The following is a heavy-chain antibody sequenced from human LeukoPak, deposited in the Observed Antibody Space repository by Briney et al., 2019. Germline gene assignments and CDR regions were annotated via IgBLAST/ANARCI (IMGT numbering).Heavy chain of an antibody. D-gene: IGHD2-2*01. CDR2: ISYSGSP. CDR1: GASISSGGYY. CDR3: ARGPHCSSTSCYSEYFHH. V-gene: IGHV4-31*03. Sequence: PSQTLSLTCTVSGASISSGGYYWSWIRQHPGKGLEWIGYISYSGSPYYNPSLKSRVTISVDTSRNQFSLKLSSATAADTAVYYRARGPHCSSTSCYSEYFHHWGQGTLVTVSS. J-gene: IGHJ1*01.